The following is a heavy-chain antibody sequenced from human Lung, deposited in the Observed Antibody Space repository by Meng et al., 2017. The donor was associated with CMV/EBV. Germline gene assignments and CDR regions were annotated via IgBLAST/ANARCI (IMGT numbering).Heavy chain of an antibody. CDR1: GGFISPYY. D-gene: IGHD2-2*02. Sequence: SXTXSLXXTVSGGFISPYYWSWIRQPPGKGLEWIGYIYYSGGTNYNPSLKSRVTISVDTSKIQFSLKLTSVTAADTAVYYCARHYCGSNVCYTDWFDPGGQGTLVTVSS. CDR2: IYYSGGT. J-gene: IGHJ5*02. CDR3: ARHYCGSNVCYTDWFDP. V-gene: IGHV4-59*01.